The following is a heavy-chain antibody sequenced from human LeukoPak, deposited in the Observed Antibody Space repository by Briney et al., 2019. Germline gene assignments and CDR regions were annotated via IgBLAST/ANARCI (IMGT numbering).Heavy chain of an antibody. V-gene: IGHV4-39*07. CDR2: INHSGST. J-gene: IGHJ6*02. D-gene: IGHD4-11*01. CDR1: GGSISSSSYY. CDR3: ARGGGTTVTTYYPYYYYGMDV. Sequence: PSETLSLTCTVSGGSISSSSYYWGWIRQPPGKGLEWIGEINHSGSTNYNPSLKSRVTISVDTSKNQFSLKLSSVTAADTAVYYCARGGGTTVTTYYPYYYYGMDVWGQGTTVTVSS.